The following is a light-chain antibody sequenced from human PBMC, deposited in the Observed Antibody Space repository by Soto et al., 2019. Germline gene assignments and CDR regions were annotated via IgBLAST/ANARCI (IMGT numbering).Light chain of an antibody. V-gene: IGKV1-9*01. CDR3: QQLNSYPIT. Sequence: IQLTQSQSSLSASVGDSVTITCRASQGISSFLARYQQKPGKAPKLLIYAASTLQSGVPSRFSGSGSGTDFTLTISSLQPEDFATYFCQQLNSYPITFGQGTRLEIK. CDR1: QGISSF. CDR2: AAS. J-gene: IGKJ5*01.